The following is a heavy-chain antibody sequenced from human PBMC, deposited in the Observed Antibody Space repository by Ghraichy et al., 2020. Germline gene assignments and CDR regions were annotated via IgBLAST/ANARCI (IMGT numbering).Heavy chain of an antibody. Sequence: QTLSLTCTFSGFSLSTSGMCVSWIRQPPGKALEWLALVDWDDDKYYSTSLKTRLTISKDTSKNQVVLTMTNMDPVDTATYYCARTIAVADRYYYYGMDVWGQGTTVTVSS. CDR3: ARTIAVADRYYYYGMDV. CDR2: VDWDDDK. CDR1: GFSLSTSGMC. V-gene: IGHV2-70*01. J-gene: IGHJ6*02. D-gene: IGHD6-19*01.